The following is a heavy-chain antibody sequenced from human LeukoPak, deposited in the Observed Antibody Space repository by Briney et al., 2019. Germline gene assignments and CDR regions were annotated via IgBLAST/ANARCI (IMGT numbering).Heavy chain of an antibody. CDR3: ARDRRLGELSRWDY. Sequence: GGSLRLSCAASGFTFSSYWMSWVRQAPGKGLEWVANIKQDGSEKYYVDSVKGRFTISRDNAKNSLHLQMNSLRAEDTAVYYCARDRRLGELSRWDYWGQGTLVTVSS. V-gene: IGHV3-7*01. J-gene: IGHJ4*02. CDR1: GFTFSSYW. CDR2: IKQDGSEK. D-gene: IGHD3-16*02.